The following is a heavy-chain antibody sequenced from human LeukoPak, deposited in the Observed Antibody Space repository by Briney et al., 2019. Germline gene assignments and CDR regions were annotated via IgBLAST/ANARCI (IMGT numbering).Heavy chain of an antibody. D-gene: IGHD3-10*01. CDR2: ISSSSSYI. V-gene: IGHV3-21*01. J-gene: IGHJ4*02. CDR3: ATVASSGFDY. Sequence: GGSLRLSCAASGFTFSSYSMNWVRQAPGKGLEWVSSISSSSSYIYYADSVEGRFTISRDNAKNSLYLQMNSLRAEDTAVYYCATVASSGFDYWGQGTLVTVSS. CDR1: GFTFSSYS.